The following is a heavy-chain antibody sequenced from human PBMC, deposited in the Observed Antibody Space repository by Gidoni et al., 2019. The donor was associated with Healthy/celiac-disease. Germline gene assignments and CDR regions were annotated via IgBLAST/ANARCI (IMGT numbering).Heavy chain of an antibody. CDR2: INPNSGGT. CDR3: AREVSLLRYCSSTSCYLAY. Sequence: QVQLVQSGAEVKKPGASVKVSCKASGYTFTGYYMHWVRQAPGQGLEWMGWINPNSGGTNYAQKFQGRVTMTRDTSISTAYMELSRLRSDDTAVYYCAREVSLLRYCSSTSCYLAYWGQGTLVTVSS. J-gene: IGHJ4*02. CDR1: GYTFTGYY. D-gene: IGHD2-2*01. V-gene: IGHV1-2*02.